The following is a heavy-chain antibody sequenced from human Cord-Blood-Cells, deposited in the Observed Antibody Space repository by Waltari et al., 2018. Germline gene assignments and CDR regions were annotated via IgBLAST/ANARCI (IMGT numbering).Heavy chain of an antibody. D-gene: IGHD6-13*01. CDR2: IFPGDSDT. Sequence: EVQLVQSGAEVKKPGESLKISCKGSGYSFTSYWIGWVRQMPGKGLEWMGIIFPGDSDTRYSPSFQGQGTIPADKSNRTAYLQWSSLKASDNAMYYCAGGVEAAAGPDGFDIWGQGKIVTVSS. J-gene: IGHJ3*02. CDR1: GYSFTSYW. CDR3: AGGVEAAAGPDGFDI. V-gene: IGHV5-51*01.